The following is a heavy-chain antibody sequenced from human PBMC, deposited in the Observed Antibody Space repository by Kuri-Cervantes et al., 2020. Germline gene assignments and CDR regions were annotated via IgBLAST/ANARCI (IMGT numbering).Heavy chain of an antibody. Sequence: GESLKISCAASGFTFGTYGMHWVRQAPGKGLEWVAFIRSDGSNKYYADSVKGRFTISRDNSRNTMYLQMNSLRAEDTAIYYCAKGSGGWSFDFRGQGTMVTVSS. V-gene: IGHV3-30*02. CDR2: IRSDGSNK. CDR3: AKGSGGWSFDF. J-gene: IGHJ3*01. D-gene: IGHD2-15*01. CDR1: GFTFGTYG.